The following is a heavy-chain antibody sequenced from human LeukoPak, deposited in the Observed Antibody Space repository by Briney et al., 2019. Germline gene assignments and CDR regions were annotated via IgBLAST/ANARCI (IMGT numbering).Heavy chain of an antibody. CDR1: GYSISSGYY. Sequence: SETLSLTCTVSGYSISSGYYWGWIRQPPGKGLEWNGSIYHSGSTYYNPSLKSRVTISVDTSKNQFSLKLSSVTAADTAVYYCARDTDYYDSSGLRRGVGYNWFDPWGQGTLVTVSS. CDR2: IYHSGST. D-gene: IGHD3-22*01. V-gene: IGHV4-38-2*02. J-gene: IGHJ5*02. CDR3: ARDTDYYDSSGLRRGVGYNWFDP.